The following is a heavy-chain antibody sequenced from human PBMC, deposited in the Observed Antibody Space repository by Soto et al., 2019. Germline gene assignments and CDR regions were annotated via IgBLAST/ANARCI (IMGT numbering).Heavy chain of an antibody. J-gene: IGHJ6*02. CDR1: GFTFGDYA. V-gene: IGHV3-49*04. CDR3: TRDPSIVVVPAAPSYYYYYGMDV. D-gene: IGHD2-2*01. Sequence: PGGSLRLSCTASGFTFGDYAMSWVRQAPGKGLEWVGFIRSKAYGGTTEYAASVKGRFTISRDDSKSIAYLQMNSLKTEDTAVYYCTRDPSIVVVPAAPSYYYYYGMDVWGQGTTVTVSS. CDR2: IRSKAYGGTT.